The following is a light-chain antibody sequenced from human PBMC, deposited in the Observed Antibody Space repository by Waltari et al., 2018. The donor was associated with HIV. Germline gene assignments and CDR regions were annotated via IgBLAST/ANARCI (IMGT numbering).Light chain of an antibody. CDR1: ENINSY. J-gene: IGKJ4*01. Sequence: DIQMTQSPSSLSASVGDRVTITCRASENINSYLNWYQQKPGKAPKVLIYAPSSLQSGVPSRFSGSGSGTDFTLTISNLQPEDFATYYCQQSYSTPLTFGGGTKVEIK. CDR3: QQSYSTPLT. V-gene: IGKV1-39*01. CDR2: APS.